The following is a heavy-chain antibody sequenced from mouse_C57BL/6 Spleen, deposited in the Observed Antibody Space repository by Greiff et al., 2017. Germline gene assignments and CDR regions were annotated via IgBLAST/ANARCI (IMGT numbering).Heavy chain of an antibody. CDR1: GYAFTNYL. CDR2: INPGSGGT. Sequence: QVQLQQSGAELVRPGTSVKVSCKASGYAFTNYLIEWVKQRPGQGLAWNGVINPGSGGTNYNEKFKGKATLTADKSSSTAYMQLSSLTSEDSAVYFCARSMAYYSNYDAMDYWGQGTSVTVS. D-gene: IGHD2-5*01. J-gene: IGHJ4*01. CDR3: ARSMAYYSNYDAMDY. V-gene: IGHV1-54*01.